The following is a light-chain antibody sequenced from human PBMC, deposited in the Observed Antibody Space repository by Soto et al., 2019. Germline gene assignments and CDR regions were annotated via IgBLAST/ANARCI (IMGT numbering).Light chain of an antibody. CDR1: QSVMNY. J-gene: IGKJ4*01. CDR2: DTS. V-gene: IGKV3-11*01. CDR3: QQRANWPLT. Sequence: EIVLTQSPATLSLSPGDRATLSCRASQSVMNYLAWYQQKPGQAPRLLIYDTSNRATGIPARFSGSGSGTDFTLIISSLEPEDFAVYYCQQRANWPLTFGGGTKVDIK.